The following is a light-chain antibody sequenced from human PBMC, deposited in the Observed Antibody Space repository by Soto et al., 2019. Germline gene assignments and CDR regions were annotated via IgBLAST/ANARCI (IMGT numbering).Light chain of an antibody. J-gene: IGKJ1*01. CDR3: QQYGSSGT. CDR2: GAS. V-gene: IGKV3-20*01. Sequence: EIVLTQSPGTLSLSPGERATRSCRASQSVSNNYLAWYQQKPGQAPRLLICGASNRATGIPDRFSGSGSGTDFTLTISRLEPEDFAVYYCQQYGSSGTFGQGTKVDIK. CDR1: QSVSNNY.